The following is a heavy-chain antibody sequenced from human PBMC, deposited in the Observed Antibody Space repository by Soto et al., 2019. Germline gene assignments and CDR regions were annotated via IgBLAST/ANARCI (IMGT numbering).Heavy chain of an antibody. Sequence: GGSLRLSCAASGFTFSSYAMHWVRQAPGKGLEWVAVISYDGSNKYYADSVKGRFTISRDNSKNTLHLQMNSLRAEDTAVYYCARDLVVDTATYGMDVWGQGTTVTVSS. D-gene: IGHD5-18*01. CDR3: ARDLVVDTATYGMDV. J-gene: IGHJ6*02. CDR2: ISYDGSNK. CDR1: GFTFSSYA. V-gene: IGHV3-30-3*01.